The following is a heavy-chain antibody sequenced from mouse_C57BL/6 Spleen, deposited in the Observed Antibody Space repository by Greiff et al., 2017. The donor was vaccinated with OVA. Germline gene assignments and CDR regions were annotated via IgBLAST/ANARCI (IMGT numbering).Heavy chain of an antibody. CDR2: IDPSDSYT. D-gene: IGHD3-2*02. CDR1: GYTFTSYW. J-gene: IGHJ2*01. Sequence: QVQLQQPGAELVMPGASVKLSCKASGYTFTSYWMHWVKQRPGQGLEWIGEIDPSDSYTNYNQKFKGKSTLTVDKYTSTAYMQLSRLTAEDSAVYYCARWKAQADYWGQGTTLTVSS. CDR3: ARWKAQADY. V-gene: IGHV1-69*01.